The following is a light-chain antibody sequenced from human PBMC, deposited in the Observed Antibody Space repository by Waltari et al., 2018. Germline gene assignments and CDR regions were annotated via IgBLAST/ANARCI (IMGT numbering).Light chain of an antibody. CDR3: QQSYSTLFT. CDR1: QSISSY. J-gene: IGKJ3*01. CDR2: AAS. Sequence: DIQMTQSPSSLSASVGDRVTITCRGSQSISSYLNWYQQKPGKAPKLLIYAASSLQSGVPSRFSGSGSGTDFTLTISSLQPEDVATYYCQQSYSTLFTFGPGTKVDIK. V-gene: IGKV1-39*01.